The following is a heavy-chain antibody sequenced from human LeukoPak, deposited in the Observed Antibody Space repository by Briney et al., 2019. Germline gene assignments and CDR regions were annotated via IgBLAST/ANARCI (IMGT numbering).Heavy chain of an antibody. CDR1: GYSISSGYY. CDR3: ARQGGSSSPYYYYYMDV. CDR2: MYHSGST. J-gene: IGHJ6*03. V-gene: IGHV4-38-2*01. Sequence: SETLSLTCAVSGYSISSGYYWGWFRQPPGKGLEWIGSMYHSGSTYYNPSLKSRVTISVDTSKNQFSLKLSSVTAADTAVYYCARQGGSSSPYYYYYMDVWGKGTTVTVSS. D-gene: IGHD6-13*01.